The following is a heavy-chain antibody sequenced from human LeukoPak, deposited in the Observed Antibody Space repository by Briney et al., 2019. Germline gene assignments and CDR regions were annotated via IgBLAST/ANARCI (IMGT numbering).Heavy chain of an antibody. CDR3: VKDSGVRSGSYTGPFDY. V-gene: IGHV3-64D*06. J-gene: IGHJ4*02. Sequence: GGSLRLSCSASGFTFSSYAMHWVRQAPGKGLEYVSAISSNGGSTYYVDSVKGRFTISRDNSKNTLYLQMSSLRAEDTAVYYCVKDSGVRSGSYTGPFDYWGQGTLVTVSS. D-gene: IGHD3-10*01. CDR2: ISSNGGST. CDR1: GFTFSSYA.